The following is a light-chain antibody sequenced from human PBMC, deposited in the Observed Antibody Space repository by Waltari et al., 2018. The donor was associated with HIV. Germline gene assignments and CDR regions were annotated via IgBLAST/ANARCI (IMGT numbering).Light chain of an antibody. Sequence: QSVLTQPPSVSAAPGQTVTISCSGSGSNIGNNYVVWYQQLPGTAPKVLMFENNKRHSGAPDRFSGSKSDTSATLAITGLQPGDEAYYYCGTWDTRLSAWVFGGGTKLSVL. CDR3: GTWDTRLSAWV. V-gene: IGLV1-51*02. CDR1: GSNIGNNY. CDR2: ENN. J-gene: IGLJ3*02.